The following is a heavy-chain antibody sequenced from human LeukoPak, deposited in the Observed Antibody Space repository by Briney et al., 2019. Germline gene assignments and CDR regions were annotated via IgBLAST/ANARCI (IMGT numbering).Heavy chain of an antibody. CDR3: TRVAPGGLFDS. CDR1: GDSINSYY. D-gene: IGHD3-16*01. CDR2: IYYSGST. V-gene: IGHV4-59*01. Sequence: SETLSLTCTVSGDSINSYYWTWIRQPPGRGLEWIGYIYYSGSTNYNPSLKSRVSMSLDTSKNQVSLKLTSVTTADTAVYYCTRVAPGGLFDSWGQGALVTVSS. J-gene: IGHJ4*02.